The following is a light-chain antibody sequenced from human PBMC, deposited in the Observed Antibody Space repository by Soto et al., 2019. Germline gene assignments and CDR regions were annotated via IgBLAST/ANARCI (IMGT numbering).Light chain of an antibody. CDR3: QQYNSYPWT. CDR1: ETISRW. J-gene: IGKJ1*01. Sequence: IQMTQSPAALSASVEDRVTITCRASETISRWLVWYQQKPGKAPNLLIYKASNLESGVPSRFSGSGSGTEYTLTTTSPQPDDFAPYYCQQYNSYPWTSGQGTKVDIK. CDR2: KAS. V-gene: IGKV1-5*03.